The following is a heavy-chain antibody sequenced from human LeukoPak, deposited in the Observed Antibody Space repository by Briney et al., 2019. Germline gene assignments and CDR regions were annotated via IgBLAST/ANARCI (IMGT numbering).Heavy chain of an antibody. V-gene: IGHV3-23*01. CDR2: ISDSGGNT. Sequence: GGSLRLPCAASEFTFSSYAMTWVRQAPGKGLGWVSTISDSGGNTYYADSVAGRFTISRGNSRDTLYLQMNNLRADDTAVYFCARGGFLGTDYWGQGTLVTVSS. D-gene: IGHD1-1*01. J-gene: IGHJ4*02. CDR3: ARGGFLGTDY. CDR1: EFTFSSYA.